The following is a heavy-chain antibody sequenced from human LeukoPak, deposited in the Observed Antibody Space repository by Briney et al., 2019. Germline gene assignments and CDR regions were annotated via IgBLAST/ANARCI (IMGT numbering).Heavy chain of an antibody. CDR2: IWYDGSNI. D-gene: IGHD5-24*01. CDR3: AREPTTLNGYSVSRRHHYFDH. Sequence: GRSLRLSCAASGFIFSRYAMHWVRQAPGKGLEWVAVIWYDGSNINYGDSVKGRFAISRDNSRNTLYLQMNSLRAEDTALYYCAREPTTLNGYSVSRRHHYFDHWGQGALVIVSS. CDR1: GFIFSRYA. J-gene: IGHJ4*02. V-gene: IGHV3-33*08.